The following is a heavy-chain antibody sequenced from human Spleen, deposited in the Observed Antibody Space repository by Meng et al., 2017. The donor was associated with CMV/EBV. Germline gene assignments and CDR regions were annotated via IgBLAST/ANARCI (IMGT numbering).Heavy chain of an antibody. D-gene: IGHD1-26*01. Sequence: SLKISCAASGFTFDDYAMHWVRQPPGKGLEWVSGISWNSGSIGYADSVKGRFTISRDNAKNSLYLQMNSLRAEDTALYYCARVGVLGASKHFQNWGQGTLVTVSS. CDR3: ARVGVLGASKHFQN. V-gene: IGHV3-9*01. CDR1: GFTFDDYA. CDR2: ISWNSGSI. J-gene: IGHJ1*01.